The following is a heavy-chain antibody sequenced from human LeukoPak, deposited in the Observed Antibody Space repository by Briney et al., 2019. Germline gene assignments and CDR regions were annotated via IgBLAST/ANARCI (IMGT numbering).Heavy chain of an antibody. Sequence: PGGSLRLSCAASGFSFSDYGTHWVRQAPGRGLEWVTFMQYDGSVIFYADSVKGRFTISRDNSKNTVFLQMSSLRTDDTAVYFCAQDVPIERLLGVGPGSWGQGTLVTVSS. V-gene: IGHV3-30*02. D-gene: IGHD2-8*01. CDR2: MQYDGSVI. J-gene: IGHJ5*02. CDR1: GFSFSDYG. CDR3: AQDVPIERLLGVGPGS.